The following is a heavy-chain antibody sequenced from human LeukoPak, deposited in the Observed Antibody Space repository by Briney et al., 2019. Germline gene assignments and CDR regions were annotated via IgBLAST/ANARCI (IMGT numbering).Heavy chain of an antibody. CDR1: GGSISSYY. CDR2: IYYSGST. Sequence: SETLSLTCTVSGGSISSYYWSWIRQPPGKGLEWIGYIYYSGSTNYNPSLKSRVTISVDTSKNQFSLKLSSVTAADTAVYYCARESYCSGGSCYEEGAFDIWGQGTMVTVS. D-gene: IGHD2-15*01. J-gene: IGHJ3*02. CDR3: ARESYCSGGSCYEEGAFDI. V-gene: IGHV4-59*01.